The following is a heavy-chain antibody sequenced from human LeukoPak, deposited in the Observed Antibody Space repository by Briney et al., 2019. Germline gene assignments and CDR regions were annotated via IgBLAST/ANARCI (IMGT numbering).Heavy chain of an antibody. D-gene: IGHD3-10*01. Sequence: SGPTLVNPTQTPTLTCTFSGFSLSTSGVGVGWIRPPPGKALERLALIYWNDDKRYSPSLTSRLTITKDTSKNQVVLTMTNMDPVDTSTYYCAHSPQFVTEYFFDYWGQGTLVTVSS. CDR2: IYWNDDK. V-gene: IGHV2-5*01. CDR1: GFSLSTSGVG. J-gene: IGHJ4*02. CDR3: AHSPQFVTEYFFDY.